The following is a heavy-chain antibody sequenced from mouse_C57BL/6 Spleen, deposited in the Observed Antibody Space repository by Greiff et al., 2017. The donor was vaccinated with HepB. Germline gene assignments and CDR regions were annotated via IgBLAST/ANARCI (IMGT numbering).Heavy chain of an antibody. CDR2: ISDGGSYT. CDR1: GFTFSSYA. J-gene: IGHJ4*01. D-gene: IGHD2-2*01. CDR3: ARDSYGYDGDYAMDY. V-gene: IGHV5-4*01. Sequence: EVKLVESGGGLVKPGGSLKLSCAASGFTFSSYAMSWVRQTPEKRLEWVATISDGGSYTYYPDNVKGRFTISRDNAKNNLYLQMSHLKSEDTAMYYCARDSYGYDGDYAMDYWGQGTSVTVSS.